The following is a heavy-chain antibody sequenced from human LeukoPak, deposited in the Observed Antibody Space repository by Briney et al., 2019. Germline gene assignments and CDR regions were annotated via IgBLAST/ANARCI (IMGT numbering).Heavy chain of an antibody. CDR1: GGSISSSSYY. CDR2: IYYSGST. V-gene: IGHV4-39*01. D-gene: IGHD2-8*01. CDR3: ARNGEALDY. J-gene: IGHJ4*02. Sequence: SETLSLTCTVSGGSISSSSYYWGWIRQPPGKGLEWIGSIYYSGSTYYNPSLKSRVTISVDTSKNQFSLKLSSVTAADTAVYYCARNGEALDYWGQGTLVTVSS.